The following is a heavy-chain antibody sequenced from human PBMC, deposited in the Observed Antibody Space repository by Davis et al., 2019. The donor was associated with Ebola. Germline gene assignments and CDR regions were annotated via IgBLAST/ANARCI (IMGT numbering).Heavy chain of an antibody. CDR1: GFTFSSYG. Sequence: PGGSLRLSCAASGFTFSSYGMHWVRQAPGKGLEWVAVISYDGSNKYYADSVKGRFTISRDNSKNTLYLQMNSLRAEDTAVYYCARFQGRGSSPTYFDCWGQGTLVTVSS. J-gene: IGHJ4*02. V-gene: IGHV3-30*03. CDR2: ISYDGSNK. CDR3: ARFQGRGSSPTYFDC. D-gene: IGHD6-6*01.